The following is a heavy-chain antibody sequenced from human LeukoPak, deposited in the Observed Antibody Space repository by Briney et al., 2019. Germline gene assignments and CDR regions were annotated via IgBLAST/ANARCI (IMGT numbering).Heavy chain of an antibody. Sequence: GGSLRLSCAASGFTFSNLGMHWVRQAPGKGLEWVAIISYDGTNNNYADSVKGRFTISRDNSKNTLYLQMNSLRAEDTAVYYCAKERRETVVGTVYFQHWGQGTLVTVSS. CDR3: AKERRETVVGTVYFQH. J-gene: IGHJ1*01. D-gene: IGHD6-19*01. CDR2: ISYDGTNN. V-gene: IGHV3-30*18. CDR1: GFTFSNLG.